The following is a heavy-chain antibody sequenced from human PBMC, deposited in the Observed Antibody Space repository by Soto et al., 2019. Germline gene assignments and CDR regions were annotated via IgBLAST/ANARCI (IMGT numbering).Heavy chain of an antibody. CDR1: GFTFSSYS. Sequence: GGSLRLSCAASGFTFSSYSMSWVRQAPGKGLEWVSYMRSSSGTIYYAGSVKGRFTISRDNAENSLFLQMNSLRVEDTAVYYCARVGPSSSWTDFDYWGQGTLVTVSS. J-gene: IGHJ4*02. V-gene: IGHV3-48*01. CDR2: MRSSSGTI. D-gene: IGHD6-13*01. CDR3: ARVGPSSSWTDFDY.